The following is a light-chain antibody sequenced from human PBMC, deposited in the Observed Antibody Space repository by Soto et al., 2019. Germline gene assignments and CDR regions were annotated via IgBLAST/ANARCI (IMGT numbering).Light chain of an antibody. CDR3: CSYAGRSTPYV. J-gene: IGLJ1*01. CDR1: SSDVGRYNY. V-gene: IGLV2-11*01. CDR2: DVT. Sequence: QSVLTQPRSVSGPPGQSVTLSCTGTSSDVGRYNYVSWYQQLPGKAPKLIIYDVTKRPSGVPDRFSGSKSGNTASLTISGLQADDEADYYCCSYAGRSTPYVFGTGTKVTVL.